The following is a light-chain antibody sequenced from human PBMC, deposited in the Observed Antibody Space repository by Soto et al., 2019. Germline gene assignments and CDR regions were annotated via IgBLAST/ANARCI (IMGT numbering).Light chain of an antibody. J-gene: IGKJ3*01. CDR1: QSVSSY. V-gene: IGKV3-11*01. CDR3: QQRSNWPPRLT. CDR2: DAS. Sequence: EIVLTQSPATLSLSPGEGATLSCRASQSVSSYLGWYQQKPGQAPRLLIYDASNRATGIPARLSGSRSGTEFTLTISSLEPEDFAVYYCQQRSNWPPRLTFGPGTKVDIK.